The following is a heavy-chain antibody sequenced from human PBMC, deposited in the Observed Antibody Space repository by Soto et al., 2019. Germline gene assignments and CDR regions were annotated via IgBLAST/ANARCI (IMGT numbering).Heavy chain of an antibody. J-gene: IGHJ3*02. CDR1: GFSFGTYV. V-gene: IGHV3-23*01. CDR3: AMTRLYDTGTNDYHRDALDI. D-gene: IGHD3-22*01. Sequence: EVQLLESGGGMVEPRGSLKLSCAASGFSFGTYVMNWVRQAPGKGLAWVSGISGSGGRVYSADSVKGRFTISRDNSRNTLYLQMTSLRAEDTAIYYCAMTRLYDTGTNDYHRDALDIWGQGTQVTVSS. CDR2: ISGSGGRV.